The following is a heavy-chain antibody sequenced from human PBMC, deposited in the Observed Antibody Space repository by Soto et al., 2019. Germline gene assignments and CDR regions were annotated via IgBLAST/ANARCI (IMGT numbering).Heavy chain of an antibody. CDR2: INHSGST. V-gene: IGHV4-34*01. J-gene: IGHJ5*02. Sequence: PSETLSLTCAVYGGSFSGYYWSGIRQPPGKGLEWIGEINHSGSTNYNPSLKSRVTISVDTSKNQFSLKLSSVTAADTAVYYCARGGLDIVVVVAASGSGWFVPWGQGTLVTVSS. CDR3: ARGGLDIVVVVAASGSGWFVP. CDR1: GGSFSGYY. D-gene: IGHD2-15*01.